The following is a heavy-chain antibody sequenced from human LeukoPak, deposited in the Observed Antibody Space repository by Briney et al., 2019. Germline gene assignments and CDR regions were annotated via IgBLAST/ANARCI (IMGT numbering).Heavy chain of an antibody. J-gene: IGHJ3*02. CDR1: GFAFDDYG. CDR2: INWNGGST. D-gene: IGHD3-22*01. Sequence: PGGSLRLSCAASGFAFDDYGMSWVRQAPGKGLEWVSGINWNGGSTAYADSVKGRFTISRDNAKNSLYLQMNSLRAEDTALYYCAKGVIYYYDSSAYYLDAFDMWGQGTMVTVSS. V-gene: IGHV3-20*04. CDR3: AKGVIYYYDSSAYYLDAFDM.